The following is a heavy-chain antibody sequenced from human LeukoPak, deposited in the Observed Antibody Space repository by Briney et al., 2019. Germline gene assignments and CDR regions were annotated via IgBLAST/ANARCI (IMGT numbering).Heavy chain of an antibody. CDR1: GGSIRSSSYY. D-gene: IGHD3-10*01. Sequence: SETLSLTCTVAGGSIRSSSYYWGWIRQPPGKGLEWIGEIYHSGSTNYNPSLKSRVTISVDKSKNQFSLKLSSVTAADTAVYYCARQRLLWFGELSGVDYWGQGTLVTVSS. J-gene: IGHJ4*02. V-gene: IGHV4-39*01. CDR3: ARQRLLWFGELSGVDY. CDR2: IYHSGST.